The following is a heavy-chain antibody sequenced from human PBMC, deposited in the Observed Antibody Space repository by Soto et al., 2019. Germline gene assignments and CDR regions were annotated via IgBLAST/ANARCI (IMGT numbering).Heavy chain of an antibody. CDR3: ARAMGLRLGFDY. Sequence: PSETLPLTCAVSDGSISNGGYSWSWIRQPPGKGLEWIGYIYHSGSTYYNPSLKSRVTISVDRSKNQFSLKLSSVTAADTAVYYCARAMGLRLGFDYWGQGTLVTVSS. CDR1: DGSISNGGYS. D-gene: IGHD5-12*01. V-gene: IGHV4-30-2*01. CDR2: IYHSGST. J-gene: IGHJ4*02.